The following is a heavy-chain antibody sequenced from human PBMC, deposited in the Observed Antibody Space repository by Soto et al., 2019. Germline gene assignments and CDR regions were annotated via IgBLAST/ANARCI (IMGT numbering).Heavy chain of an antibody. CDR1: GFAFRTYA. CDR3: AKAGPYCGGDCSRYFYGMDV. CDR2: IWGSGDRT. Sequence: GGSLRLSCAASGFAFRTYAMAWVRQAPGKGLEWVSGIWGSGDRTFYADSVKGRFTISRDNSRNTLYLQMYSLTAEDTALYYCAKAGPYCGGDCSRYFYGMDVWGQGTTVTVSS. D-gene: IGHD2-21*02. J-gene: IGHJ6*02. V-gene: IGHV3-23*01.